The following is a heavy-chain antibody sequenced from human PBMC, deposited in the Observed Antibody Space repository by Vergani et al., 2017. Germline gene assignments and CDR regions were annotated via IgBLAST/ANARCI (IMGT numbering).Heavy chain of an antibody. CDR1: GFTFTTYS. J-gene: IGHJ6*03. CDR3: ARAGEVVPASMENYYYYYYMDV. Sequence: EVQLVESGGGLVKPGGSLRLSCAASGFTFTTYSMNWVRQAPGKGLEWVSSISGSGNYRYYADSVKGRFTIFRDNAKSSLYLQMNSLRAEDTAVYFCARAGEVVPASMENYYYYYYMDVWGKGTAVTVSS. D-gene: IGHD2-2*01. CDR2: ISGSGNYR. V-gene: IGHV3-21*01.